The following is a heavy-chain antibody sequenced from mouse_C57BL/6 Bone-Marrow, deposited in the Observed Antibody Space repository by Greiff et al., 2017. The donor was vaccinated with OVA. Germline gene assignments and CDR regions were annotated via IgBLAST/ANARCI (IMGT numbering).Heavy chain of an antibody. D-gene: IGHD3-1*01. CDR1: GFTFSSYG. V-gene: IGHV5-6*01. CDR3: ARGGYEDWFAY. J-gene: IGHJ3*01. Sequence: DVQLVESGGDLVKPGGSLKLSCAASGFTFSSYGMSWVRQTPDKRLEWVATISSGGSYTYYPDSVKGRFTISRDNAKNTLYLQMSSLKSEDTAMYYCARGGYEDWFAYWGQGTLVTVSA. CDR2: ISSGGSYT.